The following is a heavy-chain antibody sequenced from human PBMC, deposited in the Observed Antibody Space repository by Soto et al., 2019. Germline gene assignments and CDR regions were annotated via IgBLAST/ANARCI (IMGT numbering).Heavy chain of an antibody. CDR2: INPSGGST. CDR3: ARVWVDYGDSETGFDP. V-gene: IGHV1-46*01. Sequence: ASVKVSCKASGYTFTSYYMHWVRQAPGQGHEWIGIINPSGGSTSYAQKFQGRVNMNRDTSTCTVYMELSRLRSEDTAVFYCARVWVDYGDSETGFDPWGQGTLVTVSS. CDR1: GYTFTSYY. J-gene: IGHJ5*02. D-gene: IGHD4-17*01.